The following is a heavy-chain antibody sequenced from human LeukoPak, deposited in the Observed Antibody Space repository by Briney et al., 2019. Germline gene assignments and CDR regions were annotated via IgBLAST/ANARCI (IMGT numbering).Heavy chain of an antibody. Sequence: SETLSLTCTVSRGSITDNYWSWIRQPPGKGLEWIGYVYYSGGGTNYNPSLKSRVTISVDTSKNHFSLKLGSVTAADTAVYYCARGNSSGWYGGFDYWGQGILVTVSS. J-gene: IGHJ4*02. D-gene: IGHD6-19*01. CDR3: ARGNSSGWYGGFDY. CDR2: VYYSGGGT. V-gene: IGHV4-59*01. CDR1: RGSITDNY.